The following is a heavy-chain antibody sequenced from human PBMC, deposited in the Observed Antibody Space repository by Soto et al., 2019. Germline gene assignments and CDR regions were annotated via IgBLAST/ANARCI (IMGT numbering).Heavy chain of an antibody. J-gene: IGHJ4*02. Sequence: SQTLSLTCAISWDSVSSNRAAWNWIRQSPSRGLEWLGRTYYRSKWYNDYAASVKSRITINPDTSKNQFSLQLNSVTPEDTAVYYCARDPPDFHSAFDYWGQGTLVTVSS. D-gene: IGHD4-4*01. CDR3: ARDPPDFHSAFDY. CDR2: TYYRSKWYN. CDR1: WDSVSSNRAA. V-gene: IGHV6-1*01.